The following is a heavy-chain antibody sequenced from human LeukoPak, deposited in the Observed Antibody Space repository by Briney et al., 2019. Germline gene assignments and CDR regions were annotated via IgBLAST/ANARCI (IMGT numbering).Heavy chain of an antibody. V-gene: IGHV1-24*01. CDR3: ATDPGGYYDSSGYYYGY. J-gene: IGHJ4*02. CDR1: GYTLTELS. CDR2: FDPEDGET. D-gene: IGHD3-22*01. Sequence: EASVEVSCKVSGYTLTELSMHWVRQAPGKGLEWMGGFDPEDGETIYAQKFQGRVTMTEDTSTDTAYMELSSLRSEDTAVYYCATDPGGYYDSSGYYYGYWGQGTLVTVSS.